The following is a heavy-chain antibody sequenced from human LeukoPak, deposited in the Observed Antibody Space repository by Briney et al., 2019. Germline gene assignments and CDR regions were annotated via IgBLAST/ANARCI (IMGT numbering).Heavy chain of an antibody. D-gene: IGHD3-16*01. CDR1: GVTLSNYS. CDR3: AKSTRAVMAMMDV. CDR2: ISTRSTYI. Sequence: PGGSLRLSCAASGVTLSNYSMNWVRQAPGKGLEWVSSISTRSTYIYYADSVKGRFTISRDNAKNSLFLQMNSLRAEDTAVYFCAKSTRAVMAMMDVWGKGTTVTVSS. V-gene: IGHV3-21*01. J-gene: IGHJ6*04.